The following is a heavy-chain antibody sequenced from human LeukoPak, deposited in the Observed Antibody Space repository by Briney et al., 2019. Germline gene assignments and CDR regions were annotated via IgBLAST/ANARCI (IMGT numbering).Heavy chain of an antibody. CDR2: IIPILGIA. Sequence: SVKVSCKASGGTFSSYAISWVRQAPGQGLERMGRIIPILGIANYAQKFQGRVTITADKSTSTAYMELSSLRSEDTAVYYCARGPEAADWYFDLWGRGTLVTVSS. CDR1: GGTFSSYA. V-gene: IGHV1-69*04. D-gene: IGHD6-13*01. CDR3: ARGPEAADWYFDL. J-gene: IGHJ2*01.